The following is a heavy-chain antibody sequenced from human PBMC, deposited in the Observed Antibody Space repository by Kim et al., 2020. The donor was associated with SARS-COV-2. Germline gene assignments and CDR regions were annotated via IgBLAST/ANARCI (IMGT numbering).Heavy chain of an antibody. Sequence: SETLSLTCTVSGGSISSYYWSWIRQPPGKGLEWIGYIYYSGSTNYNPSLKSRVTISVDTSKNQFSLKLSSVTAADTAVYYCARAVGRGRYSSSWYGGSTPVWGWFDPWGQGTLVTVSS. D-gene: IGHD6-13*01. CDR1: GGSISSYY. V-gene: IGHV4-59*13. CDR2: IYYSGST. J-gene: IGHJ5*02. CDR3: ARAVGRGRYSSSWYGGSTPVWGWFDP.